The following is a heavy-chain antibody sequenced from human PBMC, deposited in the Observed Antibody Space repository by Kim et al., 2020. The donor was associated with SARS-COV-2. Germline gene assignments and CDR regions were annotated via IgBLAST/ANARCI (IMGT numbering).Heavy chain of an antibody. V-gene: IGHV3-74*01. J-gene: IGHJ6*02. D-gene: IGHD3-16*02. CDR3: SRVIVRDGFDV. CDR1: GFTFNNYW. Sequence: GGSLRLSCAVSGFTFNNYWINWVRHAPGKGLVWVSRIRSDGSITNYADSVKGRFTMSRDNAENTLYLQMNSLRAEDTAVYYCSRVIVRDGFDVWGQGATVTV. CDR2: IRSDGSIT.